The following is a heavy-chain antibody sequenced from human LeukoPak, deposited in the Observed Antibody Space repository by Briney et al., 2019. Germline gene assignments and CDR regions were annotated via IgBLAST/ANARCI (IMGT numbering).Heavy chain of an antibody. D-gene: IGHD3-10*01. Sequence: GGSLRLSCAASGFTFSSYGMLWVGQAPGKGLEWVAVISSDGSNKYYADSVKGRFTISSENSKNTLYPQMDSLRGEDTAVYYCAKDRIMVRGGGYFDYWGQGTLVTVSS. CDR3: AKDRIMVRGGGYFDY. CDR2: ISSDGSNK. V-gene: IGHV3-30*18. CDR1: GFTFSSYG. J-gene: IGHJ4*02.